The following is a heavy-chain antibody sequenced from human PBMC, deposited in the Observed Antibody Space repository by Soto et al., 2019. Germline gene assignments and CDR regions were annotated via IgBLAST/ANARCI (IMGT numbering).Heavy chain of an antibody. J-gene: IGHJ5*02. CDR2: ISGSGGST. CDR1: GFTVSSNY. Sequence: PGGSLTLSCAASGFTVSSNYMSWVRQAPGKGLEWVSAISGSGGSTYYADSVKGRFTISRDNSKNTLYLQMNSLRAEDTAVYYCAKDTTLRHYYDSSGYYPPSGFDPWGQGTLVTVSS. CDR3: AKDTTLRHYYDSSGYYPPSGFDP. V-gene: IGHV3-23*01. D-gene: IGHD3-22*01.